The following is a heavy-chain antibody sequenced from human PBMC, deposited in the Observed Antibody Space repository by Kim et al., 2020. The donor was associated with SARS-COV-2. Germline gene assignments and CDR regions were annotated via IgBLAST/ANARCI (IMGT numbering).Heavy chain of an antibody. CDR2: ISWNSSTI. CDR1: GFTFDDYA. Sequence: GGSLRLSCAASGFTFDDYAMNWVRQVPGKGLEWVSGISWNSSTIGYADSVKGRFTISRDNAKNSLYLQMNSLRAEDTALYYCAKDISPITVYGVGYCGVDNWGHGTPGTVSS. CDR3: AKDISPITVYGVGYCGVDN. J-gene: IGHJ4*03. V-gene: IGHV3-9*01. D-gene: IGHD3-3*01.